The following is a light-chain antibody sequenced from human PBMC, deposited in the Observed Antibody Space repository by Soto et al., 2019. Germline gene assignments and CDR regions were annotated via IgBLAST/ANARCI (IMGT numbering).Light chain of an antibody. Sequence: DIQLTQTPSTLSASVGDEVTITCRASQTISRWLAWYQQKPGRAPKLLIYDASTLESGVPSRFSGSGSETEFTLTISRLQPDDVATYFCHSRAFGQGTRL. CDR2: DAS. CDR3: HSRA. J-gene: IGKJ5*01. V-gene: IGKV1-5*01. CDR1: QTISRW.